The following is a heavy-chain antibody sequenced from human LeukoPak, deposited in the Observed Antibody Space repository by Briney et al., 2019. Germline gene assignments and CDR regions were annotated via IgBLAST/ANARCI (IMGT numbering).Heavy chain of an antibody. Sequence: ASVKVSCKASGYTSTGYYMHWVRQAPGQGLEWMGWINPNSGGTNYAQKFQGRVTMTRDTSISTAYMELSRLRSDDTAVYYCARGIRFLEWLLEYNWFDPWGQGTLVTVSS. CDR2: INPNSGGT. CDR3: ARGIRFLEWLLEYNWFDP. D-gene: IGHD3-3*01. J-gene: IGHJ5*02. V-gene: IGHV1-2*02. CDR1: GYTSTGYY.